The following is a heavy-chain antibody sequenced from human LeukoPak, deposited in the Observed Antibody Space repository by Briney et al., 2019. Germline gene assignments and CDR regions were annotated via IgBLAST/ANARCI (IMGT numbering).Heavy chain of an antibody. D-gene: IGHD2-21*02. J-gene: IGHJ3*02. CDR1: GFTFSNYA. V-gene: IGHV3-7*03. Sequence: GGSLRLSCAASGFTFSNYAMSWVRQAPEKGLEWVANIKEDGSKKYYVDSVKGRFTISRDNAKNSLYLQMNSLRAEDTAVYYCARDVSVETAQDVWVDAFDIWGQGTMVTVSS. CDR3: ARDVSVETAQDVWVDAFDI. CDR2: IKEDGSKK.